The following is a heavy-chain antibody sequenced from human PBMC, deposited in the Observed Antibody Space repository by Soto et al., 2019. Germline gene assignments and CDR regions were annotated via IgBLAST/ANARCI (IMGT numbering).Heavy chain of an antibody. CDR2: IYPGDSDT. D-gene: IGHD1-26*01. V-gene: IGHV5-51*01. J-gene: IGHJ6*02. CDR3: ARGGWGPLSGSSPGDYYYYGMDV. Sequence: PGESLKISCKGSGYSFTSYWIGWVRQMPGKGLEWMGIIYPGDSDTRHSPSFQGQVTISADKSISTAYLQWSSLKASDTAMYYCARGGWGPLSGSSPGDYYYYGMDVWGQGTTVTVSS. CDR1: GYSFTSYW.